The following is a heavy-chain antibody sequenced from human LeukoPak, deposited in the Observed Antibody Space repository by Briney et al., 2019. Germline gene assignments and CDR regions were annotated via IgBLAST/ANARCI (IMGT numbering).Heavy chain of an antibody. V-gene: IGHV3-20*04. D-gene: IGHD3-10*01. CDR1: GFTFNEYG. CDR3: ARDPGAMVRGVMSDI. J-gene: IGHJ3*02. CDR2: INWNGGST. Sequence: GGSLRLSCAASGFTFNEYGMRWVRQAPRKGLEWGSGINWNGGSTVYADSVKRRFTISRDNAKNSLYLQMNSLRAEDTALYYCARDPGAMVRGVMSDIWGQGTMVTVSS.